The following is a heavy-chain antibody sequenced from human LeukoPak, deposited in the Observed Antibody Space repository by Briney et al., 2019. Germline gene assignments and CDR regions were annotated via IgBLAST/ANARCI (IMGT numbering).Heavy chain of an antibody. CDR1: GFTFSSYG. CDR3: ARGRTGIYDVFDV. D-gene: IGHD5/OR15-5a*01. J-gene: IGHJ3*01. CDR2: IWYDGSNK. Sequence: GRSLRLSCAASGFTFSSYGMHWVRQAPGKGLEWVAVIWYDGSNKYYADSVKGRFTISRDNSKNTLYLQMNSLRAEDTAVYYCARGRTGIYDVFDVWGQGTMVTVSS. V-gene: IGHV3-33*01.